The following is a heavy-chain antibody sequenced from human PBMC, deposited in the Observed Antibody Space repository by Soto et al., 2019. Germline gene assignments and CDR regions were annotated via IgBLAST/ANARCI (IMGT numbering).Heavy chain of an antibody. CDR2: IKSKTDGGTT. Sequence: PGGSLRLSCAVSGFTFSNAWMNWVRQAPGKGLEWVGRIKSKTDGGTTDYAAPVKGRFTISRDDSKNTLYLQMNSLKTEDTAVYYCTTDRVTMIVVVPLGWGQGTLVTVSS. D-gene: IGHD3-22*01. V-gene: IGHV3-15*07. CDR1: GFTFSNAW. J-gene: IGHJ4*02. CDR3: TTDRVTMIVVVPLG.